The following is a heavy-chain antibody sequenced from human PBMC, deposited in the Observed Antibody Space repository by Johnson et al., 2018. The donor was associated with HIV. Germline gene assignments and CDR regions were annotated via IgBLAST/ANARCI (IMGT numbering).Heavy chain of an antibody. D-gene: IGHD4-17*01. Sequence: QVQLVESGGGLVQPGRSLRLSCAASGFTFDDYAMHWVRQAPGKGLEWVAVISYDGSNKYYADSVKGRFTISRDNSKNTLYLQMNSLRAEDTTVYYCARVRPNPTVTTRGAAFDIWGQGTMVTVSS. CDR3: ARVRPNPTVTTRGAAFDI. J-gene: IGHJ3*02. CDR2: ISYDGSNK. CDR1: GFTFDDYA. V-gene: IGHV3-30-3*01.